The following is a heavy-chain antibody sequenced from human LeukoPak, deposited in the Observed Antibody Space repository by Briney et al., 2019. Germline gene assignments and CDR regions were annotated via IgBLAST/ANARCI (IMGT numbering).Heavy chain of an antibody. D-gene: IGHD1-20*01. J-gene: IGHJ4*02. CDR1: GFTFSDYY. V-gene: IGHV3-11*01. Sequence: GGSLRLSCAASGFTFSDYYMSWIRQAPGKGLEWVSYVSSSGNIIYYADSVKGRFTISRDNAKNSLYLQMNSLRAEDTAVYYCARRRYNWNAIDYWGQGTLVTVSS. CDR2: VSSSGNII. CDR3: ARRRYNWNAIDY.